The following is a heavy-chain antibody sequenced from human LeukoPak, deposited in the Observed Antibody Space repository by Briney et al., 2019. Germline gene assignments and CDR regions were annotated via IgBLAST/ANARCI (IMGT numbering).Heavy chain of an antibody. D-gene: IGHD7-27*01. CDR2: IKQDGSQK. CDR1: GFTFSSYW. V-gene: IGHV3-7*01. CDR3: AREAPETGDWYFDL. Sequence: GGSLRLSCAASGFTFSSYWMSWARQAPGKGLEWVANIKQDGSQKYYVDSVKGRFTISRDNAKNTLYVQMNSLRAEDTAVYYCAREAPETGDWYFDLWGRGTLVTVSS. J-gene: IGHJ2*01.